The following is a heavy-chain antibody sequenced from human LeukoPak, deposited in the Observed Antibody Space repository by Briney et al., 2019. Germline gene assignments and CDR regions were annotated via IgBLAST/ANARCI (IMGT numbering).Heavy chain of an antibody. Sequence: GALRLSCAASGFTFSIYSMNWVRQAPGKGLEWVSSISSSSSYIYYADSVKGRFTISRDNAKNSLYLQMNSLRAEDTAVYYCARDRGYCSSTSCFYYYYYMDVWGKGTTVTVSS. D-gene: IGHD2-2*01. CDR2: ISSSSSYI. J-gene: IGHJ6*03. CDR3: ARDRGYCSSTSCFYYYYYMDV. CDR1: GFTFSIYS. V-gene: IGHV3-21*01.